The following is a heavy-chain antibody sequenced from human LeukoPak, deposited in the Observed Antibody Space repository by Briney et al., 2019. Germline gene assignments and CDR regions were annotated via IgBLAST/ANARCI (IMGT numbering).Heavy chain of an antibody. D-gene: IGHD6-13*01. J-gene: IGHJ4*02. Sequence: GGSLRLSCAASGFTFSNAWMSRVRQAPGKGLEWVANIKQDGSEKYYVDSVKGRFTISRDNAKNSLYLQMNSLRAEDTAVYYCARLEEGAAAGPRDYFDYWGQGTLVTVSS. CDR2: IKQDGSEK. V-gene: IGHV3-7*01. CDR3: ARLEEGAAAGPRDYFDY. CDR1: GFTFSNAW.